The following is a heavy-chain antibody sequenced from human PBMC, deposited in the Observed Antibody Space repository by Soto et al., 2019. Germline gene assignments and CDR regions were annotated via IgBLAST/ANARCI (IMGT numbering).Heavy chain of an antibody. V-gene: IGHV3-49*04. CDR3: TAGKLYPSLDFDY. CDR1: GFTFNDYT. D-gene: IGHD2-8*01. Sequence: GGSLRLSCTASGFTFNDYTLSWVRQAPGKGLERVGFIRSKAYGGTTEYAASVKGRFTISRDDSKSIAYLQMNSLKTEVTAVYYCTAGKLYPSLDFDYWGQGTLVTVSS. CDR2: IRSKAYGGTT. J-gene: IGHJ4*02.